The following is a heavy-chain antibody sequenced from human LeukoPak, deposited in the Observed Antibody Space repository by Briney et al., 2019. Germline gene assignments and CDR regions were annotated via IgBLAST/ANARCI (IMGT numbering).Heavy chain of an antibody. CDR1: GYTFTSYG. D-gene: IGHD5-18*01. CDR2: ISAYNGNT. J-gene: IGHJ4*02. CDR3: AKEEAPTYVDTAMPYYFDY. V-gene: IGHV1-18*01. Sequence: ASVKVSCKASGYTFTSYGISWVRQAPGQGLEWMGWISAYNGNTNYAQKLQGRVTMTTDTSTSTAYMELKSLRSDDTAVYYCAKEEAPTYVDTAMPYYFDYWGQGTLVTVSS.